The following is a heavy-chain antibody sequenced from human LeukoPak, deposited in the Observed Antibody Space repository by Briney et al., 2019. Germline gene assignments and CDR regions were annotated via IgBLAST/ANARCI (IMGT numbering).Heavy chain of an antibody. V-gene: IGHV6-1*01. CDR3: ARGRNNAFDI. J-gene: IGHJ3*02. Sequence: SQTLSLACDIAGDTVSGNIVAWNWIRHSPSRGFEWLGRTYYRSNYYAVSVKTRMTTNVDTSKKPVCLQLSCVPPADTAVYYSARGRNNAFDIWGQGTMVTVS. CDR2: TYYRSN. D-gene: IGHD1/OR15-1a*01. CDR1: GDTVSGNIVA.